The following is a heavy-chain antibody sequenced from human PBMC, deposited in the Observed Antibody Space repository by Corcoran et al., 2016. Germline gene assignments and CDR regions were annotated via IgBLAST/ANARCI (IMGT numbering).Heavy chain of an antibody. D-gene: IGHD4-17*01. J-gene: IGHJ5*02. CDR2: IYYSGST. CDR3: ARESTPGDLDWFDP. CDR1: GGSISSSSYY. V-gene: IGHV4-39*07. Sequence: QLQLQESGPGLVKPSETLSLTCTVSGGSISSSSYYWGWIRQPPGKGLEWIGSIYYSGSTYYNPSLKSRVTISVDTSKNQFSLKLSSVTAADTAVYYCARESTPGDLDWFDPWGQGTLVTVSS.